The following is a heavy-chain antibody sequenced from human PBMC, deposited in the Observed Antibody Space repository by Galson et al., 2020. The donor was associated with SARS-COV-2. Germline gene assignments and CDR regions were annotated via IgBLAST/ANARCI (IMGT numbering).Heavy chain of an antibody. Sequence: GGSLRLSCAASGFTFSSYAMHWVRQAPGKGLEWVAVISYDGSNKYYADSVKGRFTISRDNSKNTLYLQMNSLRAEDTAVYYCARDPRAGPAYNGFDPWGQGTRGTVAS. CDR1: GFTFSSYA. CDR2: ISYDGSNK. J-gene: IGHJ5*02. CDR3: ARDPRAGPAYNGFDP. V-gene: IGHV3-30*04. D-gene: IGHD6-19*01.